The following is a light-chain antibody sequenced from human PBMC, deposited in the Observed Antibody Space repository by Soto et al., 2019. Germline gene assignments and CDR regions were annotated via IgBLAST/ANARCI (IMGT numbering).Light chain of an antibody. J-gene: IGKJ2*01. CDR1: QYISGH. CDR2: LAS. CDR3: QQSYSTPRYT. V-gene: IGKV1-39*01. Sequence: DIQMTQSPSSLSASVGDRVTITCRASQYISGHLNWYQQKPGKAPRVLIYLASTLQSGVPSRLSGSGSGTEFTLTISSLQPEDYGTYYCQQSYSTPRYTFGQGTKLDIK.